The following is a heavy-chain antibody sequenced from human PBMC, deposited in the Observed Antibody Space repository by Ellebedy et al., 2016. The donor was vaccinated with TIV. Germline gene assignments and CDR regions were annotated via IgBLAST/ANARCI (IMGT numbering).Heavy chain of an antibody. CDR1: GYSFTNFP. Sequence: ASVKVSCXAFGYSFTNFPIHWVRQAPGQGLEWMGIIFVSGGNANYAQKFQGRLTMTRDTSTNSVNMELSSLRSEDTAVYYCAREPPGHYYFDFWGQGILVTVSS. V-gene: IGHV1-46*01. J-gene: IGHJ4*02. CDR2: IFVSGGNA. CDR3: AREPPGHYYFDF. D-gene: IGHD1-14*01.